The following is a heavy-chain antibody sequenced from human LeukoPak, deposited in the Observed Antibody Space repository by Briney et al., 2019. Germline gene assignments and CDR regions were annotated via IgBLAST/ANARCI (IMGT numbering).Heavy chain of an antibody. Sequence: SETLSLTCAVSGGSISSGGYSWSWLRQPPGKGLEWIGYIYHSGSTYYNPSPKSRVTISVDRSKNRFSLKLSSVTAADTAVYYCARGPFYDILTGSDYYGMDVWGQGTTVTVSS. V-gene: IGHV4-30-2*01. D-gene: IGHD3-9*01. CDR1: GGSISSGGYS. CDR2: IYHSGST. CDR3: ARGPFYDILTGSDYYGMDV. J-gene: IGHJ6*02.